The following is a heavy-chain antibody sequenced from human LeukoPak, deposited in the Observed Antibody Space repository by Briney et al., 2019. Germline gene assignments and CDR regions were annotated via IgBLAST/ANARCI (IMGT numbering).Heavy chain of an antibody. Sequence: GESVQISCKASGYRFTAYWIAWVRQMPGIGLEWMGIIFPGDSNTRYRPSFQGQVTISVDKSIATAYLQWNSLRASDTAMYYCAKLSYDSSGFKGRHFDYWGQGTLVTVSS. CDR3: AKLSYDSSGFKGRHFDY. J-gene: IGHJ4*02. CDR2: IFPGDSNT. D-gene: IGHD3-22*01. CDR1: GYRFTAYW. V-gene: IGHV5-51*01.